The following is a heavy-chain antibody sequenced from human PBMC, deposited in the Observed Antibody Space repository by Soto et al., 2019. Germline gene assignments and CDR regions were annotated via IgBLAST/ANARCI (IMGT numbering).Heavy chain of an antibody. D-gene: IGHD7-27*01. V-gene: IGHV4-59*11. CDR1: GGSINNHY. Sequence: QVHLQESGPGLVKPSETLSLTCTVSGGSINNHYWSWIRQPPGRGLEWIGYIYYTGSTNYNPSLKSRVTMSVDTSKNQFSRNLTSLTAADTAIYYCARANWYSEYWGQGTLVTVSS. J-gene: IGHJ4*02. CDR3: ARANWYSEY. CDR2: IYYTGST.